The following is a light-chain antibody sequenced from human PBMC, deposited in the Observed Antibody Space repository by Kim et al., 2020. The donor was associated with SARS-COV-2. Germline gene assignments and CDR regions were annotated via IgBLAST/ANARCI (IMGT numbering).Light chain of an antibody. CDR2: VGTGGIVG. J-gene: IGLJ1*01. V-gene: IGLV9-49*01. CDR1: SGYSNYK. Sequence: CPLVSGYSNYKVAWYQQRPGKGPRFVMRVGTGGIVGSKGDGIPDRFSVLGSGLNRYLTIKNIQEEDESDYHCGADHGSGSNFVYVFGTGTKVTVL. CDR3: GADHGSGSNFVYV.